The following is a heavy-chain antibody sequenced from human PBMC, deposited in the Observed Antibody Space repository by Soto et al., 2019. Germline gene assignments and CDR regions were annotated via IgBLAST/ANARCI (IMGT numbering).Heavy chain of an antibody. CDR1: GFTFSNAW. CDR2: INHSGST. J-gene: IGHJ4*02. Sequence: PGGSLRLSCAASGFTFSNAWMSWIRQPPGKGLEWIGEINHSGSTNYNPSLTSRVTMSVDTSKNQFSLKLSSVTAADTAVYYCTRGKTYCSGGSCYEQFDYWGQGALVTVS. D-gene: IGHD2-15*01. V-gene: IGHV4-34*01. CDR3: TRGKTYCSGGSCYEQFDY.